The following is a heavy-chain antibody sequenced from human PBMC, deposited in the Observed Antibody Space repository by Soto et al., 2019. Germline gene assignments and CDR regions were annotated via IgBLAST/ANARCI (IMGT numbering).Heavy chain of an antibody. CDR3: ARLTFCGTECYFNS. V-gene: IGHV5-51*01. Sequence: ESLKISCKGSGYTFPNYWIGWVRQMHGKGLERMGIIYPVDSETRYSPSSQGRATFSADRSMTTAYLQWDSLEASDPAMYFCARLTFCGTECYFNSWGQGTRVTVSS. J-gene: IGHJ4*02. D-gene: IGHD2-21*01. CDR1: GYTFPNYW. CDR2: IYPVDSET.